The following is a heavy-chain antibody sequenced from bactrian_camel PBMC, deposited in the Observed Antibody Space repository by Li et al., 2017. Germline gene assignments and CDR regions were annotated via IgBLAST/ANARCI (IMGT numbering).Heavy chain of an antibody. J-gene: IGHJ6*01. CDR3: ALGYRFGGYCQLQEDYYTS. D-gene: IGHD2*01. CDR2: IDSRGFT. CDR1: GDTFGNNC. V-gene: IGHV3S53*01. Sequence: VQLVESGGGSVQAGGSLRLSCAASGDTFGNNCMGWFRQVPGKAREDVVYIDSRGFTKYADSVRGRFTISEDSAEHAVYLQMNALQPEDTAMYYCALGYRFGGYCQLQEDYYTSWGQGTQVTVS.